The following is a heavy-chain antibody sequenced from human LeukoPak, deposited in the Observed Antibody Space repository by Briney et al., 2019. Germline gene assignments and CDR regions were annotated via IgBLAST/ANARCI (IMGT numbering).Heavy chain of an antibody. Sequence: TGGTLRLSCAASGFTFSSYGMSWVRQAPGKGLEWVSAISGSGGSTYYADSVKGRFTISRDNAKNSLYLQMNSLRAEDTAVYYCARVLWFGELLSDPFDYWGQGTLVTVSS. V-gene: IGHV3-23*01. D-gene: IGHD3-10*01. CDR1: GFTFSSYG. CDR2: ISGSGGST. CDR3: ARVLWFGELLSDPFDY. J-gene: IGHJ4*02.